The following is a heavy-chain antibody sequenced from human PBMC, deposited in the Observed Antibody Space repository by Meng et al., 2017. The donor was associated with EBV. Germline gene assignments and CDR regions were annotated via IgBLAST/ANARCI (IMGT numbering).Heavy chain of an antibody. CDR1: GLTFSGSA. J-gene: IGHJ4*02. CDR2: ISYDGSNK. Sequence: QVQLLGSGGCVVQPGGYLGLSCAEFGLTFSGSAMHWFRQASGKGLEWVAVISYDGSNKYYADSVKGRFTIYRDNSQNTLYLQMNSLRAEDTAVYYCARDPDSSGWYYFDYWGQGTLVTVSS. D-gene: IGHD6-19*01. V-gene: IGHV3-30-3*01. CDR3: ARDPDSSGWYYFDY.